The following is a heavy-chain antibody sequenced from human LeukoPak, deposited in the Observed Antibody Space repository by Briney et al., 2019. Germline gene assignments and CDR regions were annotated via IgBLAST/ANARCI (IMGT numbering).Heavy chain of an antibody. CDR1: GGSISSYY. V-gene: IGHV4-59*01. D-gene: IGHD6-19*01. J-gene: IGHJ4*02. CDR2: IYYSGST. Sequence: TSETLSLTCTVSGGSISSYYWSWIRQPPGKGLEWIGYIYYSGSTIYNPSLKSRVTISVDTSKNQFSLKLSSVTAADTAVYYCARDQTGYSSGWSSSGFDYWGQGTLVTVSS. CDR3: ARDQTGYSSGWSSSGFDY.